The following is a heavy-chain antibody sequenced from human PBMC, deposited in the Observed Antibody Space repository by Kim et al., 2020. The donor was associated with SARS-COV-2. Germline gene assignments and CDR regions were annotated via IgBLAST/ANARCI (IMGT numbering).Heavy chain of an antibody. CDR2: IYPGDSDT. CDR1: GYSFTSYW. J-gene: IGHJ6*02. V-gene: IGHV5-51*01. CDR3: ARAYSSISQWDYYGMDV. D-gene: IGHD6-13*01. Sequence: GESLKISCKGSGYSFTSYWIGWVRQMPGKGLEWMGIIYPGDSDTGYSPSFQGQVTISADKSISTAYLQWSSLKASDTAMYYCARAYSSISQWDYYGMDVWGQGTTVTVSS.